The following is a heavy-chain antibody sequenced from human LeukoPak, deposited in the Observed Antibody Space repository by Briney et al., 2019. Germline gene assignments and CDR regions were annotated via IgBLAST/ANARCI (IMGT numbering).Heavy chain of an antibody. D-gene: IGHD3-22*01. Sequence: GGSLRLSCAASGFTFSSYGMHWVRQAPGKGLEWVAFIRYDGSNKYYADSVKGRFTISRDNSKNTLYLRMNSLRAEDTAVYYCARGSDYDSSGNVFDNWGQGTLVTVSS. V-gene: IGHV3-30*02. CDR1: GFTFSSYG. CDR3: ARGSDYDSSGNVFDN. CDR2: IRYDGSNK. J-gene: IGHJ4*02.